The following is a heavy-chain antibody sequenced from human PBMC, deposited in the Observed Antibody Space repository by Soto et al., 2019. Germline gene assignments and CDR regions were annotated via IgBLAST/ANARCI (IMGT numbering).Heavy chain of an antibody. CDR1: GGSFSGYY. CDR3: ARGRGGGYCSGGSCYEYYYYGMDV. J-gene: IGHJ6*02. V-gene: IGHV4-34*01. D-gene: IGHD2-15*01. CDR2: INHSGST. Sequence: QVQLQQWGAGLLKPSETLSLTCAVYGGSFSGYYWSWIRQPPGKGLEWIGEINHSGSTNYNPSLKSRVTISVDPSKNQFPLKLSSLTAADTAVYYCARGRGGGYCSGGSCYEYYYYGMDVWGQGTTVTVSS.